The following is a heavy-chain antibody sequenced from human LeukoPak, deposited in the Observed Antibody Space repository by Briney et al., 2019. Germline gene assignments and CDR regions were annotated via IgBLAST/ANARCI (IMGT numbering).Heavy chain of an antibody. Sequence: SETLSLTCAVSGYSISSGYYWGWIRQPPGKGLEWIGSIYHSGSTYYNPPLKSRATISVDTSKNQFSLKLSSVTAADTAVYYCARHWDGVVIIYYWGQGTLVTVSS. CDR2: IYHSGST. J-gene: IGHJ4*02. CDR1: GYSISSGYY. D-gene: IGHD3-3*01. CDR3: ARHWDGVVIIYY. V-gene: IGHV4-38-2*01.